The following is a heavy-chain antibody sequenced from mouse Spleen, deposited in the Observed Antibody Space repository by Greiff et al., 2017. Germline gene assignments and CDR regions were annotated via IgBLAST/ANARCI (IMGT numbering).Heavy chain of an antibody. D-gene: IGHD1-1*01. Sequence: QVQLQQSGPELVKPGASVKISCKASGYSFTSYYIHWVKQRPGQGLEWIGWIFPGSGNTKYNEKFKGKATLTADTSSSTAYMQLSSLTSEDSAVYFCAREGADGSSYGVLSYWGQGTLVTVSA. V-gene: IGHV1-66*01. CDR3: AREGADGSSYGVLSY. CDR2: IFPGSGNT. CDR1: GYSFTSYY. J-gene: IGHJ3*01.